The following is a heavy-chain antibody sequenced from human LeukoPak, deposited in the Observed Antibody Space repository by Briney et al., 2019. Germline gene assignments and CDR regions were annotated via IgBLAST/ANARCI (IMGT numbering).Heavy chain of an antibody. Sequence: VASVKVSCKASGYTFTGYYMHWVRQAPGQGLEWMGWINPNSGGTNYAQKFQGRVTMTRDTSISTAYMELSRLRSDDTAVYYCARVRYGDSPGIDYWGQGTLVTVS. D-gene: IGHD4-17*01. CDR1: GYTFTGYY. V-gene: IGHV1-2*02. J-gene: IGHJ4*02. CDR3: ARVRYGDSPGIDY. CDR2: INPNSGGT.